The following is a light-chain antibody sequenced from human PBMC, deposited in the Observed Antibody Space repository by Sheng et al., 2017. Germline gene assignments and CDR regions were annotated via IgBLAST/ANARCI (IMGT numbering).Light chain of an antibody. J-gene: IGLJ2*01. V-gene: IGLV3-21*03. CDR3: QVFDGRSGHVV. CDR1: NIGSKS. CDR2: ADS. Sequence: SYELTQPPSVSVAPGKTARITCGGNNIGSKSVHWYQQRPGQAPVMVVYADSDRPSGIPERLSGSNSGNTATLTISRVEVGDEADYYCQVFDGRSGHVVFGGGTKLTVL.